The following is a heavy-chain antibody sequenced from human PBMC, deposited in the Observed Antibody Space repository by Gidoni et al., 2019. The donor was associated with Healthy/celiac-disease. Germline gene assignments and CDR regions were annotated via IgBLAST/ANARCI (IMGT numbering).Heavy chain of an antibody. V-gene: IGHV3-48*01. CDR1: GFTFSRYG. CDR2: ISSSSSTI. Sequence: EVQLVESGGGLVQPGGSLRLSCAASGFTFSRYGMHWVRQAPGKGLEWVSYISSSSSTIYYADSVKGRFTISRDNAKNSLYLQMNSLRAEDTAVYYCARCPYSSGWYRQEYYYYGMDVWGQGTTVTVSS. CDR3: ARCPYSSGWYRQEYYYYGMDV. D-gene: IGHD6-19*01. J-gene: IGHJ6*02.